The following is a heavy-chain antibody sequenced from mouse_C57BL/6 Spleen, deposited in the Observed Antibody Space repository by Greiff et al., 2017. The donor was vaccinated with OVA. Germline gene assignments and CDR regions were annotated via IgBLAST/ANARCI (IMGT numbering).Heavy chain of an antibody. CDR3: ARFLHYYGSSSVDY. V-gene: IGHV1-55*01. J-gene: IGHJ2*01. CDR1: GYTFTSYW. Sequence: QVQLQQPGAELVKPGASVKMSCKASGYTFTSYWITWVKQRPGQGLEWIGDIYPGSGSTNYNEKFKSKATLTVDTSSSTAYMQLSSLTSEDSAVYYCARFLHYYGSSSVDYWGQGTTRTVSS. D-gene: IGHD1-1*01. CDR2: IYPGSGST.